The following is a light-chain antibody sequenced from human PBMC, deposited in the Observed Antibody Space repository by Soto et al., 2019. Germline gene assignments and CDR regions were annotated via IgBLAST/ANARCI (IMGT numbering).Light chain of an antibody. CDR3: GTWDSSLSALV. J-gene: IGLJ2*01. CDR1: SSNIGNNY. V-gene: IGLV1-51*01. CDR2: DNN. Sequence: QSALTQPPSVSVAPGQKVTISCSGSSSNIGNNYVSWYQQLPGTAPKLLIYDNNKRPSGIPDRFSGSKSGTSATLGITGLQTGDEADYYCGTWDSSLSALVFGGGTKLTVL.